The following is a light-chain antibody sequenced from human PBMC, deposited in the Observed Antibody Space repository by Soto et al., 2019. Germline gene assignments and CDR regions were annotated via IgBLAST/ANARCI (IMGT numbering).Light chain of an antibody. CDR3: QQYNSYSRYT. J-gene: IGKJ2*01. CDR1: QSISSW. CDR2: KES. Sequence: DIQMTQSPSTLSASVGDRVTITCRASQSISSWLAWYQQKPGKAPKLLIYKESSLESGVPSRFXGSGSRTKFTLTISSLQPDDFATYYCQQYNSYSRYTFGQGTKLEIK. V-gene: IGKV1-5*03.